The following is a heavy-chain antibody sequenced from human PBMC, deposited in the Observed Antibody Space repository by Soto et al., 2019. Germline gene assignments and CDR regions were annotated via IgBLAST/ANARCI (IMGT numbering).Heavy chain of an antibody. CDR2: ISYDGSNK. J-gene: IGHJ5*02. D-gene: IGHD3-3*01. CDR1: RFTFSSYG. CDR3: AKQVFGVIIVRDWFDP. V-gene: IGHV3-30*18. Sequence: GGSMKISCAASRFTFSSYGMHWVRKNTGKGLEWVAVISYDGSNKYYADSVKGRFTISRDNSKNTLYLQMNSLRAEDTAEYYCAKQVFGVIIVRDWFDPWGQGTLVTVSS.